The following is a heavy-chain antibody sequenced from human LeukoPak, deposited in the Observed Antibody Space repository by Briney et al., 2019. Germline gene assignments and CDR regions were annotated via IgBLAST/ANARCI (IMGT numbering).Heavy chain of an antibody. CDR2: IYHSGST. CDR3: ARVRYYDILTGYYPFDY. D-gene: IGHD3-9*01. V-gene: IGHV4-4*02. CDR1: GGSISSNSW. J-gene: IGHJ4*02. Sequence: SETLSLTCAVSGGSISSNSWWGWVRQPPGKGLEWIGEIYHSGSTNYNPSLKSRVTISVDKSKNQFSLKLSSVTAADTAVYYCARVRYYDILTGYYPFDYWGQETLVTVSS.